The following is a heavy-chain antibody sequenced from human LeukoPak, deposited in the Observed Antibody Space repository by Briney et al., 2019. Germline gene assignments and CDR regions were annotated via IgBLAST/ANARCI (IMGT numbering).Heavy chain of an antibody. CDR2: INHSGST. V-gene: IGHV4-39*07. CDR1: GGSISSSGYF. CDR3: ARSLRYFDWLANESDY. J-gene: IGHJ4*02. D-gene: IGHD3-9*01. Sequence: SETLSLTCTVSGGSISSSGYFWGWIRQPPGKGLEWIGEINHSGSTNYNPSLKSRVTISVDTSKNQFSLKLSSVTAADTAVYYCARSLRYFDWLANESDYWGQGTLVTVSS.